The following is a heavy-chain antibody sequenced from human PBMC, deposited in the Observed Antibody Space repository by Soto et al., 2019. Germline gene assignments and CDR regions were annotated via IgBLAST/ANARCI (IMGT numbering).Heavy chain of an antibody. CDR1: GYTLTELS. Sequence: ASVKVSCKVSGYTLTELSMHWVRQAPGKGLEWMGGFDPEDGETIYAQKFQGRVTMTEDTSTDTAYMELSSLRSEDTAVYYCRGTGYSYADKYYFDYWGQGTLVTVSS. CDR2: FDPEDGET. V-gene: IGHV1-24*01. J-gene: IGHJ4*02. D-gene: IGHD5-18*01. CDR3: RGTGYSYADKYYFDY.